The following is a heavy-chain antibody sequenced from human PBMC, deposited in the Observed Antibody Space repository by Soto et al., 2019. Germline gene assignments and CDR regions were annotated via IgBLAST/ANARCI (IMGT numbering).Heavy chain of an antibody. CDR1: GYTFTGYY. J-gene: IGHJ6*02. D-gene: IGHD2-2*01. V-gene: IGHV1-2*02. CDR3: ARGHCSSTSCYGSDYYYGLDV. Sequence: ASVKVACKASGYTFTGYYMHWVRQAPGQGLEWMGWINPNSGDTSYAQKFQGRVTMTRDTSITTAYMELSRLRSDDTAVYYCARGHCSSTSCYGSDYYYGLDVWGQGTTVTVSS. CDR2: INPNSGDT.